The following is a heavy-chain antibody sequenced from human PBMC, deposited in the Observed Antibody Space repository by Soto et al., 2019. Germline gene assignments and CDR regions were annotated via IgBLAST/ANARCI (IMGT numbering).Heavy chain of an antibody. D-gene: IGHD4-17*01. CDR3: ATYMTTVTS. Sequence: PLGSLRLSCAASGFTFSSYAMHWVRQAPGKGLEWVAVISYDGSNKYYADSVKGRFTISRDNSKNTLYLQMNSLRAEDTAVYYCATYMTTVTSWGQGTLVTVSS. CDR2: ISYDGSNK. J-gene: IGHJ4*02. CDR1: GFTFSSYA. V-gene: IGHV3-30-3*01.